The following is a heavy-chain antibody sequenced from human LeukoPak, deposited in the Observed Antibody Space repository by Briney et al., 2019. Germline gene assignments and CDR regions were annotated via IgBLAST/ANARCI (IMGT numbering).Heavy chain of an antibody. V-gene: IGHV4-61*02. D-gene: IGHD5-18*01. J-gene: IGHJ2*01. CDR3: ATWIGFAAMVPSLYWYFDL. Sequence: SETLSLTCTVSGGSISSGSYYWSWIRQPAGKGLEWIGRIYTSGSTNYNPSLKSRVTISVDTSKNQFSLKLSSVTAADTAVYYCATWIGFAAMVPSLYWYFDLWGRGTLVTVSS. CDR1: GGSISSGSYY. CDR2: IYTSGST.